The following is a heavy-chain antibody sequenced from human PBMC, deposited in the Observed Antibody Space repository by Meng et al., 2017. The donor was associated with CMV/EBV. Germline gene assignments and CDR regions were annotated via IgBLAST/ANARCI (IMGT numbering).Heavy chain of an antibody. Sequence: SETLSLTCTVSGYSISSGYYWGWIRQPPGKGLEWIGSIYHSGSTYYKPSLKSRVTISVDTSKNQFSLKLSSVTAADTAVYYCARDGGAWGELYYYGMDVWGQGTTVTVSS. CDR3: ARDGGAWGELYYYGMDV. D-gene: IGHD2-15*01. J-gene: IGHJ6*02. CDR1: GYSISSGYY. CDR2: IYHSGST. V-gene: IGHV4-38-2*02.